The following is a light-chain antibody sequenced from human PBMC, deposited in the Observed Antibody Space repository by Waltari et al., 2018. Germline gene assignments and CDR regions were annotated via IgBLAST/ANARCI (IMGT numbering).Light chain of an antibody. CDR3: QSYQSTSVI. J-gene: IGLJ2*01. CDR2: EDD. CDR1: SGSLSTNY. V-gene: IGLV6-57*03. Sequence: NFMLTQPHSVSESPGKTVTISCTRSSGSLSTNYVRWYPPRPGSAPTALIFEDDRRPSGVPDRFSGSIDRSSNSASLTISGLKTEDEADYYCQSYQSTSVIFGGGTKLTVL.